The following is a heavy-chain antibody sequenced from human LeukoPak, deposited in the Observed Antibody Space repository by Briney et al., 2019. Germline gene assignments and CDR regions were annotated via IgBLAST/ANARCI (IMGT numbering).Heavy chain of an antibody. CDR2: INHSGST. CDR3: ARSRSGSYWRAFDY. J-gene: IGHJ4*02. Sequence: SETLSLTCTVSGYSISSGYYWGWIRQPPGKGLEWIGEINHSGSTNYNPSLKSRVTISVDTSKNQFSLKLSSVTAADTAVYYCARSRSGSYWRAFDYWGQGTLVTVSS. V-gene: IGHV4-38-2*02. D-gene: IGHD1-26*01. CDR1: GYSISSGYY.